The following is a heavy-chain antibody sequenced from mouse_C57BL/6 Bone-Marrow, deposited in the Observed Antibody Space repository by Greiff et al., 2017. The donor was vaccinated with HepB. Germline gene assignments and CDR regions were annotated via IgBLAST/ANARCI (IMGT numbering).Heavy chain of an antibody. J-gene: IGHJ1*03. CDR3: ARGGDYYGSSYGGYFDV. V-gene: IGHV5-16*01. D-gene: IGHD1-1*01. CDR1: GFTFSDYY. CDR2: INYDGSST. Sequence: EVKVVESEGGLVQPGSSMKLSCTASGFTFSDYYMAWVRQVPEKGLEWVANINYDGSSTYYLDSLKSRFIISRDNAKNILYLQMSSLKSEDTATYYCARGGDYYGSSYGGYFDVWGTGTTVTVSS.